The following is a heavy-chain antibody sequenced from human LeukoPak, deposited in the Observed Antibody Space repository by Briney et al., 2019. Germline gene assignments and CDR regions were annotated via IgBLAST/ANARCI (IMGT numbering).Heavy chain of an antibody. CDR1: GFTFSSYS. V-gene: IGHV3-21*01. D-gene: IGHD2-15*01. CDR2: ISSSSSYI. CDR3: ARKSAGYCSGGSCYDKLDY. J-gene: IGHJ4*02. Sequence: GGSLRLSCAASGFTFSSYSMNWVRQAPGKGLEWVSSISSSSSYIYYADSVKGRFTISRDNAKNSLYLQMNSLRAEDTAVYYCARKSAGYCSGGSCYDKLDYWGQGTLVTVSS.